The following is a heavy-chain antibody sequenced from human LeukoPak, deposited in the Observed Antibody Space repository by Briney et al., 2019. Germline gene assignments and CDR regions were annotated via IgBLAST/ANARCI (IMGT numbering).Heavy chain of an antibody. Sequence: AGGSLRLSCAASGFTFSSYWMSWVRQAPGKGLEWVSSISISGDNTHYADSVKGRFTISRDNSKDTLYPQMNSLRAEDTAVYYCAREVRPNDYWGQGTLVTVSS. CDR1: GFTFSSYW. J-gene: IGHJ4*02. CDR2: ISISGDNT. CDR3: AREVRPNDY. D-gene: IGHD6-25*01. V-gene: IGHV3-23*01.